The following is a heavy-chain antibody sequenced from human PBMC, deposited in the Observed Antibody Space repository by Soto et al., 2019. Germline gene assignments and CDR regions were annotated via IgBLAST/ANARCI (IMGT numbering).Heavy chain of an antibody. D-gene: IGHD4-17*01. CDR3: ARDDYGELDY. CDR2: IYYSGST. J-gene: IGHJ4*02. CDR1: GGSISSYY. V-gene: IGHV4-59*01. Sequence: SETLSLTCTVPGGSISSYYWSWIRQPPGKGLEWIGYIYYSGSTNYNPSLKSRVTISVDTSKNQFSLTLSSVTAADTAVYYCARDDYGELDYWGQGTLVTVSS.